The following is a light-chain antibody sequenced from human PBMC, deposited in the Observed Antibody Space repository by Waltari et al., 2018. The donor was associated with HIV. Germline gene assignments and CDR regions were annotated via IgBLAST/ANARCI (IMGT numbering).Light chain of an antibody. Sequence: EIVLTQSPDTLSLSPGERPTLSCRASQTVTSNYLAWYQQKPGQAPRLLIYGASTRATGIPDRFSGSGSGTDFTLTISRLEPEDFAVYYCQQYGGSPPMNFGKGTRLEIK. J-gene: IGKJ5*01. V-gene: IGKV3-20*01. CDR2: GAS. CDR1: QTVTSNY. CDR3: QQYGGSPPMN.